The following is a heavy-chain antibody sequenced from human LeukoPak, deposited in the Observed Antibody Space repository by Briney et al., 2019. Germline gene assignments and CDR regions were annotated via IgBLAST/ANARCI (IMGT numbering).Heavy chain of an antibody. CDR3: ARGVPSDYDILTGSYYFDY. V-gene: IGHV1-69*02. J-gene: IGHJ4*02. D-gene: IGHD3-9*01. CDR1: GGTFSSYT. CDR2: IIPTLGIA. Sequence: SVKVSCKASGGTFSSYTISWVRQAPGQGLEWMGRIIPTLGIANYAQKFQGRVTITADKSTSTAYMELSSLRSEDTAVYYCARGVPSDYDILTGSYYFDYWGQGTLITVSS.